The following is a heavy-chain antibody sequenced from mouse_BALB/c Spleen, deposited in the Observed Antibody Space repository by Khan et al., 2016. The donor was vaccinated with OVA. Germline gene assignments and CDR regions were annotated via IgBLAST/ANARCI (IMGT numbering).Heavy chain of an antibody. J-gene: IGHJ3*01. D-gene: IGHD1-1*01. CDR2: INPSTGYS. V-gene: IGHV1-7*01. Sequence: LEVSGAELAKPGASVKMSCKASGYTFTSYWMHWLKQRPGQGLEWIGYINPSTGYSEYNQKFKDKATLTADKSSSTAYMQLSSLTSDDSAVYYCANHGSSSAWFAYWGQGTLVTVSA. CDR3: ANHGSSSAWFAY. CDR1: GYTFTSYW.